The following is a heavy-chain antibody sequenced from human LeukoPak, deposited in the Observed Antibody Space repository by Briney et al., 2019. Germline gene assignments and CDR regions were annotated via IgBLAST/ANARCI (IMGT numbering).Heavy chain of an antibody. CDR1: GFTFSAYN. V-gene: IGHV3-30*04. Sequence: GGSLRLSCAVSGFTFSAYNMHWVRQAPGKGLDWVAVVKDDGSYTSYAASVKGRFTISRDNSRNTVVLQMNSLSVDDTAIYYCARQSLAASGLDSWGQGMLVTVSS. CDR3: ARQSLAASGLDS. CDR2: VKDDGSYT. J-gene: IGHJ4*02. D-gene: IGHD6-13*01.